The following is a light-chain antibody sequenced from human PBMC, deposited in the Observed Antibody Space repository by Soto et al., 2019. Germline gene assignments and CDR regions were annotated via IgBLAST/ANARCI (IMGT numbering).Light chain of an antibody. J-gene: IGKJ5*01. CDR3: QQRQYWPPIT. V-gene: IGKV3D-15*01. Sequence: IVMTQSPATLSGSPGERATLSCRASRGISSNLAWYQQKPGQAPRLLIYGASSRATGIPDRFSGSGSGTEFTLTISSLEPEDCAIYYCQQRQYWPPITFGQGTRLEIK. CDR1: RGISSN. CDR2: GAS.